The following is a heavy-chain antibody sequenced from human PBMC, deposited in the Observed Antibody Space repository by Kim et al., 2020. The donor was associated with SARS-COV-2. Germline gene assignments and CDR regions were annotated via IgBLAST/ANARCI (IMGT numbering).Heavy chain of an antibody. D-gene: IGHD2-2*01. V-gene: IGHV1-8*01. CDR2: MNPNSGNT. CDR1: GYTFTSYD. CDR3: ARGNIRTVYIVVVPAALVVWFDP. Sequence: ASVKVSCKASGYTFTSYDINWVRQATGQGLEWMGWMNPNSGNTGYAQKFQGRVTMTRNTSISTAYMELSSLRSEDTAVYYCARGNIRTVYIVVVPAALVVWFDPWGQGTLVTVSS. J-gene: IGHJ5*02.